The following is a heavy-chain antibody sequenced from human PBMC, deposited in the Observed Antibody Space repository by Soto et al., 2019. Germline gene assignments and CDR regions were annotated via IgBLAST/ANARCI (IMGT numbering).Heavy chain of an antibody. D-gene: IGHD5-18*01. CDR3: ARIQLWLRTLDY. CDR2: INHSGST. J-gene: IGHJ4*02. CDR1: GGSFSGYY. Sequence: SETLSLTCAVYGGSFSGYYWSWIRQPPGKGLEWIGEINHSGSTNYNPSLKSRVTISVDTSKNQFSLKLSSVTAADTAVYYCARIQLWLRTLDYWGQGTLVTVSS. V-gene: IGHV4-34*01.